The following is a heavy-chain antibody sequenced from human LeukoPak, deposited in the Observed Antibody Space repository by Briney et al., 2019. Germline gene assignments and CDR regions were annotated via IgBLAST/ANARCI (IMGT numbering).Heavy chain of an antibody. CDR1: GFTFSDYY. CDR3: ARAEADYDILPRYFDL. J-gene: IGHJ2*01. CDR2: ISSSGSTI. V-gene: IGHV3-11*01. Sequence: GGSLRLSCAASGFTFSDYYMSWIRQAPGKGLEWVSYISSSGSTIYYADSVKGRFTISRDNAKNSLYLQMNSLRAEDTAVYYRARAEADYDILPRYFDLWGRGTLVTVSS. D-gene: IGHD3-9*01.